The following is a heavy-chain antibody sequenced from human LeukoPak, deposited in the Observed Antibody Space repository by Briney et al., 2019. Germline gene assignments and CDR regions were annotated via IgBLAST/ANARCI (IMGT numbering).Heavy chain of an antibody. CDR3: AKRGVVIRVILVGFHKQAYYFDS. CDR2: ISDSGGST. CDR1: GITISNYG. V-gene: IGHV3-23*01. Sequence: PGGSLRLSCAVSGITISNYGMSWIRQAPGKGLEWVAGISDSGGSTNYADSVKGRFTISRDNAKNTLYLQMNSLRAEDTAVYFCAKRGVVIRVILVGFHKQAYYFDSWGQGALVTASS. D-gene: IGHD3-10*01. J-gene: IGHJ4*02.